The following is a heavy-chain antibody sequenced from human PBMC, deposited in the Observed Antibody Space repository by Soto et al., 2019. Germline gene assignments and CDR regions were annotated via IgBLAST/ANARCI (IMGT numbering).Heavy chain of an antibody. CDR3: AREGDHYYDSSGCFDY. CDR2: TRNKANSYTT. CDR1: GFTFSDHY. Sequence: GESLKISCAASGFTFSDHYMDWVRQAPGKGLEWVGRTRNKANSYTTEYAASVKGRFTISRDDSKNSLYLQMNSLKTEDTAVYYCAREGDHYYDSSGCFDYWGQGTLVTVSS. J-gene: IGHJ4*02. D-gene: IGHD3-22*01. V-gene: IGHV3-72*01.